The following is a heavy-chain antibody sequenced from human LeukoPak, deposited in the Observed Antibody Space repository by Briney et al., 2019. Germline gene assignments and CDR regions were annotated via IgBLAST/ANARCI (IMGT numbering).Heavy chain of an antibody. Sequence: GGSLRLSCAASGFTFSSYAMSWVRQAPGKGLEWLSVIYSAGDTYYADSVKGRFTISKDTSNNMVFLQVSSLRGEDTALYYCASYYCTSGTCYFDYWGQGTLVTVSS. V-gene: IGHV3-23*03. CDR1: GFTFSSYA. J-gene: IGHJ4*02. CDR2: IYSAGDT. CDR3: ASYYCTSGTCYFDY. D-gene: IGHD2-8*01.